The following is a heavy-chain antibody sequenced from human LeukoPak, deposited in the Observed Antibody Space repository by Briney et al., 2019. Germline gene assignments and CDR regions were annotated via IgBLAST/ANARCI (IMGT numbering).Heavy chain of an antibody. CDR1: GFTFDDYA. V-gene: IGHV3-9*01. CDR2: ISWNSGSI. CDR3: AKDMLGSFDY. J-gene: IGHJ4*02. D-gene: IGHD6-13*01. Sequence: GGSLRLSCAAPGFTFDDYAMHWVRHAPGKGMGWVSGISWNSGSIGYADSVKGRFTISRDNAKNSLYLQMNSLRAEDTALYYCAKDMLGSFDYWGQGTLVTVSS.